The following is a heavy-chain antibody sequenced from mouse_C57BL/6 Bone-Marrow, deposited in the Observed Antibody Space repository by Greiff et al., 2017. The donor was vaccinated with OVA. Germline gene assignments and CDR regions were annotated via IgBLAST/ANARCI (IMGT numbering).Heavy chain of an antibody. D-gene: IGHD3-1*01. Sequence: VKLVESGEGLVKPGGSLKLSCAASGFTFSSYAMSWVRQTPEKRLEWVAYISSGGDYIYYADTVKGRFTISRDNARNTLYLQMSSLKSEDTAMYYCTRDPDSVSCAYWGQGTLVTVSA. CDR3: TRDPDSVSCAY. CDR1: GFTFSSYA. CDR2: ISSGGDYI. V-gene: IGHV5-9-1*02. J-gene: IGHJ3*01.